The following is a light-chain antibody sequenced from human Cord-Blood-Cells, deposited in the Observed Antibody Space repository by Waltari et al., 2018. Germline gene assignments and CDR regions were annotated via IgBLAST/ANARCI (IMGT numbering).Light chain of an antibody. V-gene: IGLV2-8*01. J-gene: IGLJ2*01. Sequence: QSALTQPPSASGSPGQSVTFSCTGTSSDVGGYNSVSWYQQHPGKAPKLMIYEVSKRPSGVPDRFSGSKSGNTASLTVSGLQAEDEADYYCSSYAGSNNLVFGGGTKLTVL. CDR2: EVS. CDR1: SSDVGGYNS. CDR3: SSYAGSNNLV.